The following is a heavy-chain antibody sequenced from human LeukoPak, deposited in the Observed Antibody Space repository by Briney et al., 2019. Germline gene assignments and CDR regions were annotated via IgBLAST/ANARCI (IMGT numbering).Heavy chain of an antibody. Sequence: GGSLRLSCAASGFSFSTYWMHWVRQAPGKGLVWVSRISSDGSSTTYADSVQGRFTISRDNSKNTLYLQMNSLRAEDTAVYYCAKVGDWGQGTLVTVSS. D-gene: IGHD3-10*01. V-gene: IGHV3-74*01. CDR1: GFSFSTYW. CDR3: AKVGD. CDR2: ISSDGSST. J-gene: IGHJ4*02.